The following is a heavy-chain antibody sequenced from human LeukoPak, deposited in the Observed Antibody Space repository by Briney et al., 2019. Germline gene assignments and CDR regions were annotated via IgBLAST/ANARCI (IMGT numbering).Heavy chain of an antibody. CDR1: GYSFTSYY. Sequence: GASVNVSCKASGYSFTSYYIHWVRQAPGQGLEWMGIINPSGGSTNYAQKFQGSVTMTRDTSTSTVYMELSSLRSEDTAVYYCARARGAGTFDYWGQGTLVTVSS. D-gene: IGHD6-13*01. CDR2: INPSGGST. CDR3: ARARGAGTFDY. J-gene: IGHJ4*02. V-gene: IGHV1-46*01.